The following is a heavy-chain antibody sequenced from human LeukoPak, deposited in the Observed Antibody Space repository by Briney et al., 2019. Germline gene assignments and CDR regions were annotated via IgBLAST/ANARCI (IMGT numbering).Heavy chain of an antibody. V-gene: IGHV3-48*01. CDR2: ISSSSSTI. CDR3: ARGGRATAFDI. CDR1: GFTFSSYS. D-gene: IGHD3-16*01. J-gene: IGHJ3*02. Sequence: GGSLRLSCAASGFTFSSYSMNWVRQVPGKGLEWVSYISSSSSTIYYADSVKGRFTISRDNAKNSLYLQMNSLRAEDTAVYYCARGGRATAFDIWGQGTMVTVSS.